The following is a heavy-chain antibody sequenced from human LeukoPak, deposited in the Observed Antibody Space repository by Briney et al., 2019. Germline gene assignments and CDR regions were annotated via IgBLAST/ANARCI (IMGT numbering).Heavy chain of an antibody. D-gene: IGHD6-6*01. J-gene: IGHJ4*02. V-gene: IGHV4-59*08. CDR3: ARHFAYSSSSYFDY. CDR1: GGSFSNYY. CDR2: VYYTGST. Sequence: PSETLSLTCSVSGGSFSNYYWSWIRQPPVXGLEWIGDVYYTGSTNYNPSLKSRITMFEDKSKNQFSLRLYSVTVADTAVYYCARHFAYSSSSYFDYWGQGSLVTVSS.